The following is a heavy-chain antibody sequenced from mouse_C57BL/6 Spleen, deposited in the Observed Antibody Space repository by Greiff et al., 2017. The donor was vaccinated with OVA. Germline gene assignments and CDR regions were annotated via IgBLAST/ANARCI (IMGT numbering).Heavy chain of an antibody. V-gene: IGHV1-64*01. D-gene: IGHD2-4*01. Sequence: QVQLQQPGAELVKPGASVKLSCKASGYTFTSYWMHWVKQRPGQGLEWIGMIHPNSGSTNYNEKFKSKATLTVDKSSSTAYMQLSSLTSEDSAVYYCARGDDYGRYFDYWGQGTTLTVSS. J-gene: IGHJ2*01. CDR1: GYTFTSYW. CDR2: IHPNSGST. CDR3: ARGDDYGRYFDY.